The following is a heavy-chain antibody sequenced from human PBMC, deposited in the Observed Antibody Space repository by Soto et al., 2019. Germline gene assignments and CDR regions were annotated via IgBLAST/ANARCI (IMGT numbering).Heavy chain of an antibody. CDR3: TRQESYRSAPE. J-gene: IGHJ4*02. CDR2: IKNKANNYAT. CDR1: GFTFSGSA. V-gene: IGHV3-73*01. Sequence: PGGSLRLSCAASGFTFSGSAMHWVRQASGKGLEWVGRIKNKANNYATAYGASVKGRFTISRDDSKSTAYLQMNSLKTEDTAVYYCTRQESYRSAPEWGQGTLVTVSS. D-gene: IGHD3-10*01.